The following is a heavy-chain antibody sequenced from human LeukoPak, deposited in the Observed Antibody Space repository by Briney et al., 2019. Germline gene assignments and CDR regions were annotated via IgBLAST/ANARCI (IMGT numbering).Heavy chain of an antibody. CDR2: ISPSGSTI. CDR3: ARVGTAAGWGYFDP. CDR1: GFTFSIHG. D-gene: IGHD6-13*01. J-gene: IGHJ5*02. V-gene: IGHV3-48*04. Sequence: GGSLRLSCAASGFTFSIHGMNWVRQAPGKGLEWVSYISPSGSTISYADSVKGRFTTSRDNAKNSLYLQMNSLRAGDTAVYYCARVGTAAGWGYFDPWGQGTLVTVSS.